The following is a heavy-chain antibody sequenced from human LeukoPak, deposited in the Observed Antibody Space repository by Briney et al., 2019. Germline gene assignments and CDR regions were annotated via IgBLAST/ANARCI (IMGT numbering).Heavy chain of an antibody. J-gene: IGHJ4*02. CDR3: ARDRHVNSWSNDRFDY. CDR2: INQDGSEK. CDR1: RFTFSNYW. V-gene: IGHV3-7*01. D-gene: IGHD6-13*01. Sequence: PGGSLRLSCAASRFTFSNYWMTWVRQAPGKGLEWVGNINQDGSEKNYVASVKGRFTIPRDNAENSLYLQMNSLRAEDTAIYYCARDRHVNSWSNDRFDYWGQGALVTVSS.